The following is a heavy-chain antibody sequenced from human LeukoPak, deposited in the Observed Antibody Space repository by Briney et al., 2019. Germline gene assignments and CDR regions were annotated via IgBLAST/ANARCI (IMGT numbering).Heavy chain of an antibody. CDR1: GFTFSSYG. CDR2: ITSSNNYI. V-gene: IGHV3-21*01. Sequence: KPGGSLRLSCAASGFTFSSYGMSWVRQAPGKGLEWVSSITSSNNYIYYGDSVKGRFTISRDDAKNSLYLQMNSLRAEDTAVYYCARAGREVRDAYNHYFDYWGQGTLVTVSS. D-gene: IGHD5-24*01. J-gene: IGHJ4*02. CDR3: ARAGREVRDAYNHYFDY.